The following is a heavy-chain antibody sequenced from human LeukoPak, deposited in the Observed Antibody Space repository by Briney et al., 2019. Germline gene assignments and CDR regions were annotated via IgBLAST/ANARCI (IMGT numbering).Heavy chain of an antibody. V-gene: IGHV3-66*01. CDR3: AREGRHADFDY. J-gene: IGHJ4*02. Sequence: GGSLRLSCAASGLTVSSNYMSLVRQAPGKGLEWVSVIYSGGSTYYADSVKGRFTISRDNSKNTLYLQMNSLRAEDTAVYYCAREGRHADFDYWGQGTLVTVSS. D-gene: IGHD2-2*01. CDR2: IYSGGST. CDR1: GLTVSSNY.